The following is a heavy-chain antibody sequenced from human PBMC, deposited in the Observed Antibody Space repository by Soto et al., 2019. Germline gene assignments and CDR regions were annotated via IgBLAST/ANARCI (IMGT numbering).Heavy chain of an antibody. CDR1: GGTFSSYA. J-gene: IGHJ6*02. Sequence: QVQLVQSGAAVKKPGSSVKVSCKASGGTFSSYAISWVRQSPGQGLEWMGGIIPIFGTANYAQKFQGRVTITADESTSTAYMELSSLRSEDTAVYYCARDKTAVLLWLVDAIRGGMDVWGQGTTVTVSS. CDR2: IIPIFGTA. D-gene: IGHD3-10*01. CDR3: ARDKTAVLLWLVDAIRGGMDV. V-gene: IGHV1-69*01.